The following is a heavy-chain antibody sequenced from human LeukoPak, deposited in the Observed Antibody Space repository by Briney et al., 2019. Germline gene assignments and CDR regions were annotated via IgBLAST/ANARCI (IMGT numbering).Heavy chain of an antibody. CDR3: ARLISTSSSRFSDY. CDR2: IGISGENT. CDR1: GFTFSSYW. V-gene: IGHV3-23*01. Sequence: PGGSLRLSCAASGFTFSSYWMHWVRQAPGKGLVWVSAIGISGENTYYADSVKGRFTISRDTSRNTLYLQMHSLRAEDTAVYYCARLISTSSSRFSDYWGQGTLVTVSS. D-gene: IGHD6-6*01. J-gene: IGHJ4*02.